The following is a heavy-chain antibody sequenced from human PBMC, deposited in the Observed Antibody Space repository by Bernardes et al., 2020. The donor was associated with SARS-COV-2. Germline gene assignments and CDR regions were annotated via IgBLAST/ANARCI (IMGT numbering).Heavy chain of an antibody. Sequence: SETLSLTCTVSGGSISSSSYYWGWIRQPPGKGLEWIGSIYYSGSTYYNPSLRSRVTISVDTSKNQFSLRLSSVTAADTAVYYCARRYSTNWAHDCWGQGTLVTVSS. V-gene: IGHV4-39*01. D-gene: IGHD6-13*01. J-gene: IGHJ4*02. CDR3: ARRYSTNWAHDC. CDR2: IYYSGST. CDR1: GGSISSSSYY.